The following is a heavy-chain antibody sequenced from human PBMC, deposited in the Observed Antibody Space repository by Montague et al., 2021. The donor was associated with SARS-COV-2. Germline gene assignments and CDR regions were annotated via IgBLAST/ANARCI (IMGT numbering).Heavy chain of an antibody. CDR2: TYYRSKWYN. V-gene: IGHV6-1*01. CDR3: TSGREGNYNVMDV. J-gene: IGHJ6*02. Sequence: CTISGDSVSSNNATWNWVRQSPSRGLEWLGRTYYRSKWYNDYAVXXRGRVTINPDTSKNQFSLQLNSVTPEDTAIYYCTSGREGNYNVMDVWGQGTTATVSS. D-gene: IGHD1-1*01. CDR1: GDSVSSNNAT.